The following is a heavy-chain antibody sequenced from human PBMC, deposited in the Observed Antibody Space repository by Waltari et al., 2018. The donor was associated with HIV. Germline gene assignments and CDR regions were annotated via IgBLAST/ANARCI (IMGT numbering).Heavy chain of an antibody. CDR2: IISKAYGGTT. CDR3: LPDYDILTGYLAFDY. V-gene: IGHV3-49*04. J-gene: IGHJ4*02. CDR1: GFTSGEFA. Sequence: EVQLVEFGGGVVQLGRSLRHSCTETGFTSGEFAVDWVRQAPGKGLEWVSFIISKAYGGTTEYAASVKGRFTISRDDSKSIAYLQMNSLKTEDTAVYYCLPDYDILTGYLAFDYWGQGTLVTVSS. D-gene: IGHD3-9*01.